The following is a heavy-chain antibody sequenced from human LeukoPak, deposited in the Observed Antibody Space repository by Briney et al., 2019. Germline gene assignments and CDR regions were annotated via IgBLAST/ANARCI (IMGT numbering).Heavy chain of an antibody. CDR1: GFTFSSYS. Sequence: GGSLRLSCAASGFTFSSYSMNWVRQAPGKGLEWVSSISSSSSYIHYADSVKGRFTISRDNAKNSLYLQMNSLRAEDTAVYYCARDYYDSSGYYLGGFDYWGQGTLVTVSS. J-gene: IGHJ4*02. V-gene: IGHV3-21*01. CDR2: ISSSSSYI. D-gene: IGHD3-22*01. CDR3: ARDYYDSSGYYLGGFDY.